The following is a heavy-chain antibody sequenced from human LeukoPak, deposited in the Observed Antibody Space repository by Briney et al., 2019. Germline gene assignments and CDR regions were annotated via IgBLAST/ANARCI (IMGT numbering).Heavy chain of an antibody. CDR3: VGSANLAD. Sequence: AGSLRLSCAASAVTCSNYEMNWVCHAPGKGLEWISYINGGGSTINYADSVKGRFTISRDNAKNSLYLQMYSLRVEDTAVYYCVGSANLADWGQGTLVTVSS. CDR2: INGGGSTI. J-gene: IGHJ4*02. D-gene: IGHD4/OR15-4a*01. V-gene: IGHV3-48*03. CDR1: AVTCSNYE.